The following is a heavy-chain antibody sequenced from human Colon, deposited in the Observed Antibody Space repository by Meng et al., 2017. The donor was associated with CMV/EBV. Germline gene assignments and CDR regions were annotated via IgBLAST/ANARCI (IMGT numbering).Heavy chain of an antibody. CDR1: GFAFSGYW. CDR3: AKDIYYDSSGLGDY. J-gene: IGHJ4*02. V-gene: IGHV3-23*01. CDR2: ISGSGGST. Sequence: GGSLRLSCAASGFAFSGYWMHWARQAPGKGLEWVSAISGSGGSTYYADSVKGRFTTSRDNSKNTLYLQMNSLRAEDTAVYYCAKDIYYDSSGLGDYWGQGTLVTVSS. D-gene: IGHD3-22*01.